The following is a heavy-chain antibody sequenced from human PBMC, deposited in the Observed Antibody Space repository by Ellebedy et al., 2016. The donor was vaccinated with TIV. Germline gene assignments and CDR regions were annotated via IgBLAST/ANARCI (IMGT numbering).Heavy chain of an antibody. CDR3: ARSASTIFGATDVFDM. CDR2: IFYTGST. J-gene: IGHJ3*02. Sequence: MPSETLSLTCTVSGGSLNSFYWSWIRQPPGKGLEWLGYIFYTGSTNYNPSLRSRFTLSLDTSKSQISLNLTSVPAADTAVYYCARSASTIFGATDVFDMWGQGTKVTVSS. D-gene: IGHD3-3*01. V-gene: IGHV4-59*01. CDR1: GGSLNSFY.